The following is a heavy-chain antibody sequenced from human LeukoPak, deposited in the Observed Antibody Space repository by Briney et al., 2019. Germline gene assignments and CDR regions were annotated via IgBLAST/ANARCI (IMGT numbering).Heavy chain of an antibody. Sequence: GGSLRLSCAASGFTFSSYSMNWVRQAPGKGLEWVSSISSSSSYIYYADSVKGRFTIYRDNAKNSLYLQMNSLRAEDTAVYYCASNTYYYDSSGYRSDHYWGQGTLVTVSS. V-gene: IGHV3-21*01. D-gene: IGHD3-22*01. J-gene: IGHJ4*02. CDR2: ISSSSSYI. CDR1: GFTFSSYS. CDR3: ASNTYYYDSSGYRSDHY.